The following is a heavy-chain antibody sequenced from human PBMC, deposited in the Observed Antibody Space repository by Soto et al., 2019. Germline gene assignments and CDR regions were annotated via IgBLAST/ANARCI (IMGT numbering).Heavy chain of an antibody. CDR1: GYSFTSYW. J-gene: IGHJ4*02. D-gene: IGHD1-26*01. CDR2: IDPTDSYT. Sequence: GESLKISCKGSGYSFTSYWISWVRQMPGKGLEWMGRIDPTDSYTNDSPSFQGHAIISADKSISTAYLQWSSLKASDTAMYYCARSAIVGATIDYWGQGTLVTVSS. V-gene: IGHV5-10-1*01. CDR3: ARSAIVGATIDY.